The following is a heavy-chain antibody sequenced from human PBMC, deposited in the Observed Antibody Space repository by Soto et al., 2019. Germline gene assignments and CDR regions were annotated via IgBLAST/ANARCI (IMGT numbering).Heavy chain of an antibody. V-gene: IGHV3-73*01. CDR2: IRSKANSYAT. CDR3: TRRNIVATAGFDY. J-gene: IGHJ4*02. D-gene: IGHD5-12*01. CDR1: GFTFSGSA. Sequence: TGGSLRLSCAASGFTFSGSAMHWVRQASGKGLEWVGRIRSKANSYATAYAASVKGRFTISRDDSKNTAYLQMNSLKTEDTAVYYCTRRNIVATAGFDYWGQGTLVTVSS.